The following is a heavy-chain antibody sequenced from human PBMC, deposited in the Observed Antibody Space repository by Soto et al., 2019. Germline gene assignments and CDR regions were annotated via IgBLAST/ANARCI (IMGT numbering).Heavy chain of an antibody. CDR2: INAGNGNT. CDR3: ARETLIYGDSNSRFRREQPDYYYYYGMDV. D-gene: IGHD3-10*01. Sequence: ASVKVSCKASGYTFTSYAMHWVRQAPGQRLEWMGWINAGNGNTKYSQKFQGRVTITRDTSASTAYMELSSLRSEDTAVYYCARETLIYGDSNSRFRREQPDYYYYYGMDVWGQGTTVTVSS. J-gene: IGHJ6*02. CDR1: GYTFTSYA. V-gene: IGHV1-3*01.